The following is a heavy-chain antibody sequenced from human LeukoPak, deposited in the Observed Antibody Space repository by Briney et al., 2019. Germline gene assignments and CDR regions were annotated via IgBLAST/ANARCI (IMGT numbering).Heavy chain of an antibody. CDR3: VKDLTGGRYNLDY. CDR2: ISSDGSGK. V-gene: IGHV3-30*18. D-gene: IGHD1-26*01. Sequence: GGSLRLSCAPSGFTFRCYGMHCVRQAPGKGLEWVAVISSDGSGKHYADSVKGRFTISRDNSKNTLYLQMNSLRAEDTALYYCVKDLTGGRYNLDYWGQGTLVTVSS. CDR1: GFTFRCYG. J-gene: IGHJ4*02.